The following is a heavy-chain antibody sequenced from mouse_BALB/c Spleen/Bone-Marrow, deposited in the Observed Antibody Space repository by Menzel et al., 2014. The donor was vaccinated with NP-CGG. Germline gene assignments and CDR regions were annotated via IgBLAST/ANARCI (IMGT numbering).Heavy chain of an antibody. D-gene: IGHD2-4*01. Sequence: EVKLVESGGGLVKSGGSLKLSCAASGFTFSSYAMSWVRQTPEKRLEWVATISSGGSYTYYTDSVKGRFTISRDNAKNTLYLQMSSLMSEDTAMYYYAGRGITRLLDYWGQGTTLTVSS. J-gene: IGHJ2*01. V-gene: IGHV5-9-1*01. CDR3: AGRGITRLLDY. CDR1: GFTFSSYA. CDR2: ISSGGSYT.